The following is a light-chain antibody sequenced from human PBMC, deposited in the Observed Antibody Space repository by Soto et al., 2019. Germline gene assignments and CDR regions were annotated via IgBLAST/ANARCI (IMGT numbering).Light chain of an antibody. Sequence: ESVLTQSPGTLSLSSGERATLSCRASQSVAAYLAWYQQRPGQPPRLLIYGASNRAAGIPDRFSGSGSGANFTLTISRLEPEDFAMYYCQQYGSSPRYTFGQGTKLEMK. J-gene: IGKJ2*01. CDR1: QSVAAY. CDR3: QQYGSSPRYT. CDR2: GAS. V-gene: IGKV3-20*01.